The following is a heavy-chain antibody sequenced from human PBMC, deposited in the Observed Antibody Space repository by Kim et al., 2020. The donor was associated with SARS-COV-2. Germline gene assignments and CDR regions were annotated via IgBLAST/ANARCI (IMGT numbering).Heavy chain of an antibody. CDR3: ARENYGRDGYNFYYYGMDV. V-gene: IGHV3-30*07. Sequence: GRFTISRDNSKNTLYLQMNSLRAEDTAVYYCARENYGRDGYNFYYYGMDVWGQGTTVTVSS. J-gene: IGHJ6*02. D-gene: IGHD5-12*01.